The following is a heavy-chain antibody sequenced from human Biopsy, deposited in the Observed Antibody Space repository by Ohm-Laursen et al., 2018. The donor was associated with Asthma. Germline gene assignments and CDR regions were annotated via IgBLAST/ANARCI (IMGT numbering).Heavy chain of an antibody. Sequence: SLRLSCAASGFTFGNFWMSWGRQTPGKGLEWVATINGDGSQKSYVDSVTGRFTISRDNSKNSLHLEMNSLRAEDTAVYFCAGFVQAEEGVFWGQGARVTVSS. CDR1: GFTFGNFW. CDR2: INGDGSQK. V-gene: IGHV3-7*01. CDR3: AGFVQAEEGVF. D-gene: IGHD2-15*01. J-gene: IGHJ4*02.